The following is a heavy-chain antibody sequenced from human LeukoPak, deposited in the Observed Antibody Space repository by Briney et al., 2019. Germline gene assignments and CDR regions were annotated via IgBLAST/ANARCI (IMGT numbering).Heavy chain of an antibody. Sequence: KPSETLSLTCTVSGGSISGYYWSWIRHPPGKGVEWVGYIYYSGSTNYNRSLKSRVTISVDTSKNQFSLKLSSVTAADTAVYYCARGCSAGTPHNWFDPWGQGTLVTVSS. J-gene: IGHJ5*02. V-gene: IGHV4-59*01. CDR2: IYYSGST. CDR3: ARGCSAGTPHNWFDP. D-gene: IGHD6-13*01. CDR1: GGSISGYY.